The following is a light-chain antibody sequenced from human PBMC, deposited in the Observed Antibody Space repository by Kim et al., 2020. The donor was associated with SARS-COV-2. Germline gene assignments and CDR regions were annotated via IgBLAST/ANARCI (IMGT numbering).Light chain of an antibody. Sequence: SSPWERATRSCRASQSVSSSFLAWYQQKPGQAPRLLIYDASSRATAIPDRCSGSGSGTDFTLTISRLEPEDFAVYYCQQYASSWTFGQGTKVDIK. J-gene: IGKJ1*01. CDR2: DAS. V-gene: IGKV3-20*01. CDR1: QSVSSSF. CDR3: QQYASSWT.